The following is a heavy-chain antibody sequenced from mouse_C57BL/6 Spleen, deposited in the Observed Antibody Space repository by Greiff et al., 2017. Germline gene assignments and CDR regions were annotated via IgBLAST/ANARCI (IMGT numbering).Heavy chain of an antibody. J-gene: IGHJ2*01. CDR2: IDPSDSYT. Sequence: QVQLQQPGAELVMPGASVKLSCKASGYTFTSYWMHWVKQRPGQGLEWIGEIDPSDSYTNYNQKFKGKSTLTVDKSSSTAYMRLSSLTSEDSAVYYCARKETAYGGYFDYWGQGTTLTVSS. CDR1: GYTFTSYW. CDR3: ARKETAYGGYFDY. V-gene: IGHV1-69*01. D-gene: IGHD1-1*01.